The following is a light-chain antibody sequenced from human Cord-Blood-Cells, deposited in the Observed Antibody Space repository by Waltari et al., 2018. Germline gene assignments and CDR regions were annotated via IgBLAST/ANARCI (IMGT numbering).Light chain of an antibody. Sequence: DIQMTQSPSSLSASVGDRVTMTCRASQSISSYLNWYQQKPGKAPKLLIYAASSLQSGVPSRFSGSGSGTDFTLTISSLQPEDFATYYCQQSYSTPPKFTFGPGTKVDIK. CDR2: AAS. CDR3: QQSYSTPPKFT. CDR1: QSISSY. J-gene: IGKJ3*01. V-gene: IGKV1-39*01.